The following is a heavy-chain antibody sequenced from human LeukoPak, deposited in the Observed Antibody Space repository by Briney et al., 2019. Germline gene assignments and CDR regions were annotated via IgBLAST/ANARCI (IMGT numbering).Heavy chain of an antibody. Sequence: GGSLSLSCAASGFTFSSYGMHGVRQAPGKGLEGVAFIRYDGSNKYYADSVKGRFTISRDNSKNTLYLQMNSLRAEDTAVYYCAKGRPTRYSSSWQEYFQHWGQGTLVTVSS. D-gene: IGHD6-13*01. J-gene: IGHJ1*01. CDR2: IRYDGSNK. V-gene: IGHV3-30*02. CDR3: AKGRPTRYSSSWQEYFQH. CDR1: GFTFSSYG.